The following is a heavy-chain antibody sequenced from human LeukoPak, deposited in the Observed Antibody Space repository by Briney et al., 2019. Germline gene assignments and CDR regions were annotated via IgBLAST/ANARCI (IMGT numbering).Heavy chain of an antibody. J-gene: IGHJ4*02. V-gene: IGHV5-51*01. CDR1: GYGFTSYW. D-gene: IGHD5-12*01. Sequence: GESLMISCRCSGYGFTSYWIVWVRQMPGKGLEWVGVSYPRDSNSRYSPSFQGQVTISADNSISTAYLQWSSLKASDTAMYYCARRAHSGAMITLDYWGQGTLVTVSS. CDR2: SYPRDSNS. CDR3: ARRAHSGAMITLDY.